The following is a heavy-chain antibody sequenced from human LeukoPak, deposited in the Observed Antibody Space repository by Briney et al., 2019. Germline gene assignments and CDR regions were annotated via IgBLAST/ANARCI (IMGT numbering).Heavy chain of an antibody. CDR2: ISGSGGST. CDR3: AKGIAAAGTTYFDY. J-gene: IGHJ4*02. V-gene: IGHV3-23*01. Sequence: PGWSLRLSCAASGFTFSSYAMSWVRQAPGKGLEWVSAISGSGGSTYYADSVKGRFTISRDNSKNTLYLQMNSLRAEDTAIYYCAKGIAAAGTTYFDYWGQGTLVTVSS. CDR1: GFTFSSYA. D-gene: IGHD6-13*01.